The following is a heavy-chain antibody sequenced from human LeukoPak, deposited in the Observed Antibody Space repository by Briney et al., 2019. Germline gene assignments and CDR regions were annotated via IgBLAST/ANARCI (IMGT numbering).Heavy chain of an antibody. Sequence: ASVKVSCKASGYTFNTYGITWVRQAPGQGLEWMGWISAYNGNTDYAQKLQGRVTMTRGTSTTTAYMELRSLTSDDTAVYYCARIMGRFSPLGNDAFDIWGQGTMVTVSS. CDR3: ARIMGRFSPLGNDAFDI. V-gene: IGHV1-18*01. CDR1: GYTFNTYG. CDR2: ISAYNGNT. J-gene: IGHJ3*02. D-gene: IGHD3-16*01.